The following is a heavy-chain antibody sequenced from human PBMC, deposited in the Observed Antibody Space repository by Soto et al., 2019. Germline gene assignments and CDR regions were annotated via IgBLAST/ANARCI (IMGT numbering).Heavy chain of an antibody. J-gene: IGHJ4*02. CDR3: AKDSRSSRPWHYFDV. CDR2: ISWNSGSI. D-gene: IGHD6-6*01. CDR1: GFTFDDYA. Sequence: GGSLRLSWAASGFTFDDYAMHWVWQAPGKGLEWVSGISWNSGSIGYADSVKGRFTISRDNAKNSLYLQMNSLRAEDTALYYCAKDSRSSRPWHYFDVSCQGALVTVSS. V-gene: IGHV3-9*01.